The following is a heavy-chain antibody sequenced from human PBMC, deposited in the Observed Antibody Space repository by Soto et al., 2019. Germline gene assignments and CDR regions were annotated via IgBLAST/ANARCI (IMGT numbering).Heavy chain of an antibody. CDR2: IYYSGST. CDR1: GGSISSGGYY. Sequence: SETLSLTCTVSGGSISSGGYYWSWIRQHPGKGLEWIGYIYYSGSTYYNPSLKSRVTISVDTSKNQFSLKLSSVTAADTAVYYCARDVLRYFDSRTSFDPWGQGTLVTVSS. CDR3: ARDVLRYFDSRTSFDP. J-gene: IGHJ5*02. D-gene: IGHD3-9*01. V-gene: IGHV4-31*03.